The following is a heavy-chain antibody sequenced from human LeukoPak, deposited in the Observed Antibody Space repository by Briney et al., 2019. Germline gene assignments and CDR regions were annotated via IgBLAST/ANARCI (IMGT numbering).Heavy chain of an antibody. V-gene: IGHV5-51*01. Sequence: GESLKISCKGSGYSFSNYWIGWVRQMPGKGLEWMGIIYPGDSGTRYSPAFQGQVTISADKSINTAYLQWSSLEASDTAIYYCARSGSIAARKNWFDPWGQGTLVIVSS. CDR1: GYSFSNYW. J-gene: IGHJ5*02. D-gene: IGHD6-6*01. CDR3: ARSGSIAARKNWFDP. CDR2: IYPGDSGT.